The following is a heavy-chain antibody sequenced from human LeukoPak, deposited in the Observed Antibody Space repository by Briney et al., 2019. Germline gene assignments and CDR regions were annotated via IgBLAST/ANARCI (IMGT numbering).Heavy chain of an antibody. CDR2: ISINGDNR. V-gene: IGHV3-64*01. J-gene: IGHJ4*02. CDR3: ARGRGDTSPRPFFDYR. D-gene: IGHD3/OR15-3a*01. Sequence: GGSLRLSCAASGFTFTTYSMHWVRQAPGKGLEYVSGISINGDNRYYANSVKGRFTISRDNSKNTVWLQMGSLRPEDTGVYFCARGRGDTSPRPFFDYRGGQGSLITVSS. CDR1: GFTFTTYS.